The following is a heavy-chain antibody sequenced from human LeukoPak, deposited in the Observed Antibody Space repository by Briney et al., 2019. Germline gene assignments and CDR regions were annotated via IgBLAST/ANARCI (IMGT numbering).Heavy chain of an antibody. CDR1: GGTFSSYA. Sequence: GASVKVPCKASGGTFSSYAISWVRQAPGQGLEWMGGIIPIFGTANYAQKFQGRVTITADESTSTAYMELSSLRFEDTAIYYCARAYCTNGVCYHPFDYWGQGTLVTVSS. CDR2: IIPIFGTA. CDR3: ARAYCTNGVCYHPFDY. V-gene: IGHV1-69*13. J-gene: IGHJ4*02. D-gene: IGHD2-8*01.